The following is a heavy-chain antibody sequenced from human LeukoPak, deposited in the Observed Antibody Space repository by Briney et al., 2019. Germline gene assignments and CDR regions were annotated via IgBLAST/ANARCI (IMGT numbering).Heavy chain of an antibody. CDR1: GGSISSSN. J-gene: IGHJ4*02. Sequence: PSGTLSLTCAVSGGSISSSNWWSWVRQPPGKGLEWVAFIRSDGYDTYYADSVKGRFTITRDNSKNTLYLQMNSLRLDDMAVYYCAKPSGSGVDCWGRGTRVTVSS. D-gene: IGHD1-26*01. CDR3: AKPSGSGVDC. V-gene: IGHV3-30*02. CDR2: IRSDGYDT.